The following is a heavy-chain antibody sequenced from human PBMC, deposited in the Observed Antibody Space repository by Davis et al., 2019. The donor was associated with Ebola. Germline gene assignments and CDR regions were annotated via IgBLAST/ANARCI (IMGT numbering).Heavy chain of an antibody. V-gene: IGHV3-7*01. CDR2: IKQDGSEK. CDR1: GFTFSSYW. Sequence: GESLKISRAASGFTFSSYWMSWVRQAPGKGLEWVANIKQDGSEKYYVDSVKGRFTISRDNAKNSLYLQMNSLRAEDTAVYYCASNQLLGEYYYYYGMDVWGQGTTVTVSS. D-gene: IGHD2-2*01. CDR3: ASNQLLGEYYYYYGMDV. J-gene: IGHJ6*02.